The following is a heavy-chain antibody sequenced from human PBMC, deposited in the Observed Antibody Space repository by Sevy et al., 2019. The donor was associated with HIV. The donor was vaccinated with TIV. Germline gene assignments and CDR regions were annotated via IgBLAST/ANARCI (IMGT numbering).Heavy chain of an antibody. Sequence: SETLSLTCTVSGGSISSNYWSWIRQPPGKGLEWIGYIYSSGSSYNPSLKSRVSISMDTSKNQFSLKLNSVTAADTAVYYCARSIGYSYGDFDYWGQGTLVTVSS. CDR1: GGSISSNY. CDR2: IYSSGSS. J-gene: IGHJ4*02. V-gene: IGHV4-59*01. D-gene: IGHD5-18*01. CDR3: ARSIGYSYGDFDY.